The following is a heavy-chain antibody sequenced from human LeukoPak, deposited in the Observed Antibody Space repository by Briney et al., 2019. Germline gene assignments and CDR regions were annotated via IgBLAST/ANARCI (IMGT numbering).Heavy chain of an antibody. CDR2: IIPILGIA. D-gene: IGHD2-2*01. CDR3: AREVPRIVLVPAAISGFDP. J-gene: IGHJ5*02. CDR1: GGTFSSYA. V-gene: IGHV1-69*04. Sequence: SVKVSCKASGGTFSSYAISWVRQAPGQGLEWMGRIIPILGIANYAQKFQGRVTITADKSTSTAYMELSSLRSEDTAVYYCAREVPRIVLVPAAISGFDPWGQGTLVSVSS.